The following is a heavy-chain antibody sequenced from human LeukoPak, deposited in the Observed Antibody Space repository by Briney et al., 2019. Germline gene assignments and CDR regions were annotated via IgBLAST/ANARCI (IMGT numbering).Heavy chain of an antibody. CDR1: GGSFSGYY. J-gene: IGHJ4*02. D-gene: IGHD3-3*01. CDR3: ARGLYDFWSGYSYYFDY. V-gene: IGHV4-34*01. Sequence: SETLSLTCAVYGGSFSGYYWSWIRQPPGKGLEWIGEINHSGSTNYNPSLKSRVTISVDTSKNQFSLKLSSVTAADTAVYYRARGLYDFWSGYSYYFDYWGQGTLVTVSS. CDR2: INHSGST.